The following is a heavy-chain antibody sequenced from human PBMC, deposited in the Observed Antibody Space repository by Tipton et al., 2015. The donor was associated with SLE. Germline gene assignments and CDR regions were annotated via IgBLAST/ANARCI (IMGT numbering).Heavy chain of an antibody. J-gene: IGHJ4*02. Sequence: SLRLSCADSGYTFYNAWMGWVRQAPGKGLEWVALIWFDGSNKYYGDAVQGRFTISRDNSKNTVFLQMNNLRAEDTAVYYCARELTGESFDYWGQGTLLTVSS. CDR1: GYTFYNAW. CDR3: ARELTGESFDY. V-gene: IGHV3-33*08. D-gene: IGHD7-27*01. CDR2: IWFDGSNK.